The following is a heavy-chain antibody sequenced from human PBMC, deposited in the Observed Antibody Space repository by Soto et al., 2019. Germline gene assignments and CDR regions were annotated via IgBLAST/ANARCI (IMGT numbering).Heavy chain of an antibody. D-gene: IGHD3-10*01. J-gene: IGHJ4*02. CDR3: AKNNLFGSGTNDY. V-gene: IGHV3-23*01. CDR2: ISGSGGST. Sequence: EVQLLESGGGLVQVGESLRLSCPASGFTFSTYPMSWVRQAPGKGLEWVSSISGSGGSTYYADSVRGRFTISRDNSKNTLYLQMNSLRAEDTAVYYCAKNNLFGSGTNDYWGQGTLVTVSS. CDR1: GFTFSTYP.